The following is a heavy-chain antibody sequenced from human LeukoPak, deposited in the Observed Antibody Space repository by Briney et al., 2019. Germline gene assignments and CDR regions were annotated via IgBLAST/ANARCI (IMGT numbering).Heavy chain of an antibody. CDR3: ARLEGGRVPVNLYSFDY. V-gene: IGHV1-18*01. J-gene: IGHJ4*02. Sequence: ASVKVSCKASGYTFTSYGISWVRQAPGQGLEWMGWISAYNGNTNYAQKLQGRVTMTTDTSTSTAYIELWRLRSDDTPAYYSARLEGGRVPVNLYSFDYGGRGSMVTVCS. CDR2: ISAYNGNT. CDR1: GYTFTSYG. D-gene: IGHD1-26*01.